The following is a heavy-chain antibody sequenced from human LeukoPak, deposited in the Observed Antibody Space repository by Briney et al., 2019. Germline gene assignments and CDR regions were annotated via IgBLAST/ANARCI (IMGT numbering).Heavy chain of an antibody. CDR2: IFTSGIT. Sequence: SETLSLTCTVSGGSISSYYWSWIRQPPGKTLEWIARIFTSGITTYNPSLRSRVTMSVDTSTSQFSLNLGSVTAADTAVYYCAREYYYDFWSGHVNWSDPWGQGTLVTVSS. CDR1: GGSISSYY. J-gene: IGHJ5*02. CDR3: AREYYYDFWSGHVNWSDP. D-gene: IGHD3-3*01. V-gene: IGHV4-4*07.